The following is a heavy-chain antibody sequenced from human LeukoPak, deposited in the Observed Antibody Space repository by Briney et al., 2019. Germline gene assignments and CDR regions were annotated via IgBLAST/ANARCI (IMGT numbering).Heavy chain of an antibody. CDR3: ARDILPTSSGWYLYEGKYNWFDP. D-gene: IGHD6-19*01. V-gene: IGHV1-2*04. CDR2: INPNSGGT. J-gene: IGHJ5*02. CDR1: GYTFTGYY. Sequence: GVSVKVSCKASGYTFTGYYMHWVRQAPGQGLEWMGWINPNSGGTNYAQKFQGWVTTTRDTSISTAYMELSRLRSDDTAVYYCARDILPTSSGWYLYEGKYNWFDPWGQGTLVTVSS.